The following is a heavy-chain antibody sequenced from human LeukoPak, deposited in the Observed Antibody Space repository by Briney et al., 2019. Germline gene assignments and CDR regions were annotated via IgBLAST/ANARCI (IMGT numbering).Heavy chain of an antibody. Sequence: GGSLRLSCGASGFTFSSYAMHWVRQAPGKGLEWVAVISYDGSNKYYADSVKGRFTISRDNSKNTLYLQMNSLRAEDTAVYYCARPPPTVTLYYFDYWGQGTLVTVSS. CDR1: GFTFSSYA. J-gene: IGHJ4*02. CDR3: ARPPPTVTLYYFDY. D-gene: IGHD4-11*01. V-gene: IGHV3-30*04. CDR2: ISYDGSNK.